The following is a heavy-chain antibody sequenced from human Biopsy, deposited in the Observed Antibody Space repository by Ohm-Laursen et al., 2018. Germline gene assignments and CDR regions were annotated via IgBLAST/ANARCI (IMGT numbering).Heavy chain of an antibody. CDR3: AGTLPPHLQSGYL. J-gene: IGHJ5*02. CDR2: IFHTGTT. CDR1: GYSISTGYY. Sequence: SDTLSLTCAVSGYSISTGYYWGWIRQPPGKGLEWIGSIFHTGTTYYNPSHKSRVTISVDTTKNQFSLKLISVTAADTAMYYCAGTLPPHLQSGYLWGQGTLVTVSS. D-gene: IGHD5-24*01. V-gene: IGHV4-38-2*01.